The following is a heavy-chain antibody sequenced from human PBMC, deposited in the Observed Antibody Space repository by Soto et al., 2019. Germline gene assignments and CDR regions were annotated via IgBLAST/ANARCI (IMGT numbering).Heavy chain of an antibody. V-gene: IGHV3-23*01. D-gene: IGHD3-22*01. CDR3: AKTPPSDDSSGYYPLLDY. CDR1: GFTFSSYA. CDR2: ISGSGGST. Sequence: PGGSLRLSCAASGFTFSSYAMSWVRQAPGKGLEWVSAISGSGGSTYYADSVKGRFTISRDNSKNTLYLQMNSLRAEDTAVYYCAKTPPSDDSSGYYPLLDYWGQGTLVTVSS. J-gene: IGHJ4*02.